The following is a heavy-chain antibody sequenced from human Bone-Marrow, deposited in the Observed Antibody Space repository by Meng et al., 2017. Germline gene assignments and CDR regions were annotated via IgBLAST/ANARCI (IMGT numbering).Heavy chain of an antibody. CDR1: GFTFSNAW. J-gene: IGHJ4*02. CDR3: SGHVDY. V-gene: IGHV3-15*01. CDR2: MKSNVDGGTV. Sequence: GGSLRLSCAASGFTFSNAWMTWVRQAPGKGLEWIGRMKSNVDGGTVNYPAAVEGRFFISRDDSEHTYYLQMNSLKTEGTDVYYCSGHVDYWGQGTLVTVSS.